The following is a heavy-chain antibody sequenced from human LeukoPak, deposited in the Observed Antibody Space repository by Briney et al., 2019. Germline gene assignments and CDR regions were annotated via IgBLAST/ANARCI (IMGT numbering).Heavy chain of an antibody. CDR3: ATYGGNSWNWFDP. D-gene: IGHD4-23*01. CDR2: IRYDGSNK. J-gene: IGHJ5*02. V-gene: IGHV3-30*02. Sequence: PGGSLRLSCAASGFTFSSYGMHWVRQAPGKGLEWVAFIRYDGSNKYYADSVKGRFTISRDSSKNTLYLQMNSLRAEDTAVYYCATYGGNSWNWFDPWGQGTLVTVSS. CDR1: GFTFSSYG.